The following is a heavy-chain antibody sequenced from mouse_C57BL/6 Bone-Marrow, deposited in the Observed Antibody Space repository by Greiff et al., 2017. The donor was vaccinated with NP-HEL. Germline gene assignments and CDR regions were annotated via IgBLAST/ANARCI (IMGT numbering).Heavy chain of an antibody. J-gene: IGHJ4*01. CDR1: GYTFTSYW. CDR3: AREGLRLRYAMDY. D-gene: IGHD2-4*01. CDR2: IDPSDSET. V-gene: IGHV1-52*01. Sequence: QVQLKQPGAELVRPGSSVKLSCKASGYTFTSYWMHWVKQRPIQGLEWIGNIDPSDSETHYNQKFKDKATLTVDKSSSTAYMQLSSLTSEDSAVYYCAREGLRLRYAMDYWGQGTSVTVSS.